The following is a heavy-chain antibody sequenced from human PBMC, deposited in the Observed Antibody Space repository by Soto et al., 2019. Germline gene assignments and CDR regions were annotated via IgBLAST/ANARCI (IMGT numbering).Heavy chain of an antibody. J-gene: IGHJ3*02. Sequence: QVQLVESGGGVVQPGRSLRLSCAASGFTFSSYGMHWVRQAPGKGLEWVAVIWYDGSNKYYADSVKGRFTISRDNSKNTLYLQMNSLRAEDTAVYYCARDSSSWYLTGAFDIWGQGTMVTVSS. V-gene: IGHV3-33*01. CDR2: IWYDGSNK. CDR1: GFTFSSYG. CDR3: ARDSSSWYLTGAFDI. D-gene: IGHD6-13*01.